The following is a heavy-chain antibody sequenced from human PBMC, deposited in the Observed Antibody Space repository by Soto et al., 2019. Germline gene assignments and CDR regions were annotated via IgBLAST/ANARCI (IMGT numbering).Heavy chain of an antibody. CDR3: TTRLHIVGTNYP. CDR1: GFTFSNAW. J-gene: IGHJ5*02. D-gene: IGHD5-12*01. V-gene: IGHV3-15*01. Sequence: EVQLVESGGGLVKPGGSLRLSCAASGFTFSNAWMSWVRQAPGKGLEWVGRIKSKTDGGTTDYAAPVKGRFTISRDDSKNTLYLKMNSLKTEDTAVYYCTTRLHIVGTNYPWGQGTLVTVSS. CDR2: IKSKTDGGTT.